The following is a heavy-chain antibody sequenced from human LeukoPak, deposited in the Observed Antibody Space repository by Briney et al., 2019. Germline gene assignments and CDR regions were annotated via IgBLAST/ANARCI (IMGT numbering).Heavy chain of an antibody. CDR2: ISNDGSYK. CDR1: TFTFSNYD. Sequence: GRSLRLSCAASTFTFSNYDMHWVRQAPGKGLEWVAAISNDGSYKYYAASVKGRFTISRDNSKNSLELQMDSLRGEDTAVYYCARPRGSSWNFGMDVWGQGTTVTVSS. V-gene: IGHV3-30*03. CDR3: ARPRGSSWNFGMDV. D-gene: IGHD6-13*01. J-gene: IGHJ6*02.